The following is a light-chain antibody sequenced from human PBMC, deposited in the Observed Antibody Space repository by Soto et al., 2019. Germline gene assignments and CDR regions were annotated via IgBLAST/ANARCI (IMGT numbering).Light chain of an antibody. J-gene: IGKJ5*01. CDR2: DAS. Sequence: DIQMTQSPSSLSASVGNRVTITCRASQSISTYLNRYQKKPGKAPNLLIYDASRLQSGVPSRFSGSGGGTDFTLSISSVQPEDFATYFCQQSYMDPITFGQGTRLE. CDR3: QQSYMDPIT. CDR1: QSISTY. V-gene: IGKV1-39*01.